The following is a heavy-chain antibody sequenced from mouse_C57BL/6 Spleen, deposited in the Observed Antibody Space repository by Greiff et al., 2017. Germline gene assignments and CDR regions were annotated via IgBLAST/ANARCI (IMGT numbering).Heavy chain of an antibody. J-gene: IGHJ2*01. CDR1: GYTFTSYW. D-gene: IGHD2-5*01. Sequence: QVQLQQPGAELVKPGASVKMSCKASGYTFTSYWITWVKPRPGQGLEWIGDIYPGSGSTNYNEKFKSKATLTVDTSSSTAYMQLSSLTSEDSAVYYCARQDSNYVGDFDYWGQGTTLTVSS. CDR3: ARQDSNYVGDFDY. CDR2: IYPGSGST. V-gene: IGHV1-55*01.